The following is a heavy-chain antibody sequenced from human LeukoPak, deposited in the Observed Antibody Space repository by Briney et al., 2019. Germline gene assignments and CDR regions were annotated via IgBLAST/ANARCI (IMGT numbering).Heavy chain of an antibody. CDR2: IKSDGSSI. J-gene: IGHJ4*02. Sequence: PGGFLRLSCAASGFTFSSYWMHWVRQGPGRGLVWVSRIKSDGSSIRYADFVKGRSTISRDNAKNTLWLQMNSLRAEDTAVYYCATDLDYGGYSHFDFWGQGTLVTVSS. CDR3: ATDLDYGGYSHFDF. CDR1: GFTFSSYW. V-gene: IGHV3-74*01. D-gene: IGHD4-23*01.